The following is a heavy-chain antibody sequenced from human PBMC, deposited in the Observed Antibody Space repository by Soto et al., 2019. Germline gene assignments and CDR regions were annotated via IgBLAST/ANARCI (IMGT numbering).Heavy chain of an antibody. J-gene: IGHJ6*02. CDR3: TTGGGYCSSTSCSYYYYYGMDV. CDR1: GFTFSNAW. V-gene: IGHV3-15*01. D-gene: IGHD2-2*01. Sequence: EVQLVESGGGLVKPGGSLRLSCAASGFTFSNAWMSWVRQAPGKGLEWVGRIKSKTDGGTTDYAAPVKGRSTISRDDSKNTLYLQMNSLKTEDTAVYYCTTGGGYCSSTSCSYYYYYGMDVWGQGTTVTVSS. CDR2: IKSKTDGGTT.